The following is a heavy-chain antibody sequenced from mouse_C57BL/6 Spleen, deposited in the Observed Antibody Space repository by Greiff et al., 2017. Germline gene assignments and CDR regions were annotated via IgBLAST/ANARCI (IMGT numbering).Heavy chain of an antibody. J-gene: IGHJ3*01. D-gene: IGHD2-4*01. CDR1: GFTFSDYY. V-gene: IGHV5-12*01. CDR3: ARQDDYGWFAY. CDR2: ISNGGGST. Sequence: EVKLVESGGGLVQPGGSLKLSCAASGFTFSDYYMYWVRQTPEKRLEWVAYISNGGGSTYYPDTVNGRFTISRDNAKNTLYLQMSRLKSEDTAMYYCARQDDYGWFAYWGQGTLVTVSA.